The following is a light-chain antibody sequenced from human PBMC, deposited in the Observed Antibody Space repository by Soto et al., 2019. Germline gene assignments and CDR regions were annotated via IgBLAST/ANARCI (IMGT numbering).Light chain of an antibody. CDR1: QSIGAS. Sequence: DIQMTQSPSTLYASVGDRVTITCRASQSIGASLAWFQQKPGKAPNLLIYKASSLESGVPSRFSGSGSGTEFTLPINTLQPDDFATYYCQQHNRSPLTFGGGTKVEIK. CDR2: KAS. CDR3: QQHNRSPLT. V-gene: IGKV1-5*03. J-gene: IGKJ4*01.